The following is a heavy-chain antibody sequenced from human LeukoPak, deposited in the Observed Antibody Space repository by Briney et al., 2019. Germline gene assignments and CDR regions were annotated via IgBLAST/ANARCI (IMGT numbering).Heavy chain of an antibody. D-gene: IGHD3-10*01. Sequence: SETLSLTCAVSGGSISSSNWWSWVRQPPGKGLEWIGEIYHSGSTNYNPSLKSRVTISVDTSKNQFSLKLSSVTAADTAVYYCARDSEGYFGYYYYYMDVWGKGTTVTVSS. CDR3: ARDSEGYFGYYYYYMDV. CDR2: IYHSGST. J-gene: IGHJ6*03. CDR1: GGSISSSNW. V-gene: IGHV4-4*02.